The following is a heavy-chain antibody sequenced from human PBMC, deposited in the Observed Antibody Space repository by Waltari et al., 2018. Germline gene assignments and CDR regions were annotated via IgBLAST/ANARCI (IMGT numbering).Heavy chain of an antibody. J-gene: IGHJ3*01. D-gene: IGHD5-18*01. CDR1: GFAFRSYP. V-gene: IGHV3-64*01. Sequence: EVQLVESGGGLVQPGGSLRLSCAASGFAFRSYPLHWVRQAPGKGLEYVSAISSDGINTYYTNSVKGRFKISRDNSKNTLYLQMGSLRPEDMAVYYCARSRRGTAEVNAFDVWGQGTMVTVSS. CDR2: ISSDGINT. CDR3: ARSRRGTAEVNAFDV.